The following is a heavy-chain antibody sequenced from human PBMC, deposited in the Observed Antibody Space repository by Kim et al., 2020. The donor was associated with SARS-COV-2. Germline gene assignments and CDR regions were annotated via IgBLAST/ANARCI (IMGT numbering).Heavy chain of an antibody. CDR3: AKWARSSIDFDW. J-gene: IGHJ5*01. CDR2: ISYDGGNT. V-gene: IGHV3-30*18. D-gene: IGHD3-3*01. Sequence: GGSLRLSCVASGFTFSNYGMHWVRQAPGKGLEWVAFISYDGGNTHFADSVKGRFTISRENSKNTLYLQMNGLRAEDTALFYCAKWARSSIDFDW. CDR1: GFTFSNYG.